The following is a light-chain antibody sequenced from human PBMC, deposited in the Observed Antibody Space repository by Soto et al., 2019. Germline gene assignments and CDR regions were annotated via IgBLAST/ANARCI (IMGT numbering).Light chain of an antibody. CDR1: QSVGNN. J-gene: IGKJ4*01. CDR2: EAS. V-gene: IGKV3-11*01. Sequence: EIVLTQSPATLSLSPGERATLSCRASQSVGNNLAWYQQKPGQAPGLLIYEASTRATVIPARFSGSGSGTDFTLTNSSLEPEDFAVYYCQQHAHWPLTFGGGTKVEIK. CDR3: QQHAHWPLT.